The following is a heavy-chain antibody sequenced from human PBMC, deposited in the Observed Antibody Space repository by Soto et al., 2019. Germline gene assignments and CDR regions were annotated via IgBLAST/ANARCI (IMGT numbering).Heavy chain of an antibody. CDR2: INNDGSTT. V-gene: IGHV3-74*01. Sequence: LRLSCAASGFPFSTYWMHWVRQAPGKGPVWVSRINNDGSTTRYADSVKGRFTISGDNAKNTLYLQMNSLRAEDTAVYYCASQGLYYYGLDVWGQGTTVTVSS. J-gene: IGHJ6*02. CDR1: GFPFSTYW. CDR3: ASQGLYYYGLDV.